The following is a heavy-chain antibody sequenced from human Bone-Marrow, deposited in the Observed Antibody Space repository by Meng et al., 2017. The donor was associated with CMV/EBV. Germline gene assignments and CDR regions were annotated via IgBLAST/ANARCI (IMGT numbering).Heavy chain of an antibody. Sequence: GESLKIDCAASGFTFSSYSMNWVRQAPGKGLEWVSSISSSSSYIYYADSVKGRFTISRDNAKNSLYLQMNSLRAEDTAVYYCAREDSQLLRDTIFGVVIDYYYYYGMDVWGQGTTVTVSS. J-gene: IGHJ6*02. CDR2: ISSSSSYI. CDR1: GFTFSSYS. V-gene: IGHV3-21*01. D-gene: IGHD3-3*01. CDR3: AREDSQLLRDTIFGVVIDYYYYYGMDV.